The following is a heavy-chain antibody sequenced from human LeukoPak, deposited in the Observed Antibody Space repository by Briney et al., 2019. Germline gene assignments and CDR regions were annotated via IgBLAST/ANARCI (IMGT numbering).Heavy chain of an antibody. CDR1: GGSFSGYY. D-gene: IGHD4-17*01. V-gene: IGHV4-34*01. CDR3: ASSVYGDYVWNWFDP. CDR2: INHSGST. Sequence: PSETLSLTCAVYGGSFSGYYWSWIRQPPGKGLEWMGEINHSGSTNYNPSLKSRVTISVDTSKNQFSLKLSSVTAADTAVYYCASSVYGDYVWNWFDPWGQGTLVTVSS. J-gene: IGHJ5*02.